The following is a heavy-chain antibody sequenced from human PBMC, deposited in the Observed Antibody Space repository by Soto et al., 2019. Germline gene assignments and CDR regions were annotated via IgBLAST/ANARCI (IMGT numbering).Heavy chain of an antibody. Sequence: GGSLRLSCAASGFTFSSYWMHWVRQAPGKGLVWVSRINSDGSRTTYADSVKGRFTISRDNAKNMLHLQMNNLTVEDTAVYYCAKVLRGGAMPGPDYWGQGTLVTVSS. J-gene: IGHJ4*02. V-gene: IGHV3-74*01. D-gene: IGHD3-16*01. CDR2: INSDGSRT. CDR1: GFTFSSYW. CDR3: AKVLRGGAMPGPDY.